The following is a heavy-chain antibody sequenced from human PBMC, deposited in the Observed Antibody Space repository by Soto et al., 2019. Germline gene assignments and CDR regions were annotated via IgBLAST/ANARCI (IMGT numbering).Heavy chain of an antibody. V-gene: IGHV1-69*13. CDR1: GGIFSSYA. J-gene: IGHJ4*02. CDR3: ARGVVGAARGYFEC. CDR2: IIPIFGTA. D-gene: IGHD3-16*01. Sequence: SVKVSCKAAGGIFSSYAISWVRQAPGQGLEWMGGIIPIFGTANYAQKFQGRVTITADESTSTAYMELSSLRSEDTAVYYCARGVVGAARGYFECWGQGTLVPVSS.